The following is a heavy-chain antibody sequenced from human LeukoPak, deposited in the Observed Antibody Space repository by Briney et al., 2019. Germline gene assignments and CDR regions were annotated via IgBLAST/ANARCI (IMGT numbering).Heavy chain of an antibody. D-gene: IGHD1-26*01. CDR3: AIAGQWETALDY. CDR1: GFTFSRYS. CDR2: ISSSSSYI. J-gene: IGHJ4*02. Sequence: PVVYLRLYCAASGFTFSRYSRNCVLQAPWKGLECVSSISSSSSYIYYADSVKGRFTISRDNAKNSLYLQMNSLRAEDTAVSYSAIAGQWETALDYCGQGTLVTVSS. V-gene: IGHV3-21*01.